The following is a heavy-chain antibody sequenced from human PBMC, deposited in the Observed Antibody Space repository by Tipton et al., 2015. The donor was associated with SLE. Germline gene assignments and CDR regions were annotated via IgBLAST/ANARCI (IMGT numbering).Heavy chain of an antibody. Sequence: TLSLTCNVPGDSISRSTYYWGWIRQPPGKGLEWIGTIYYLGNTYYNPSLKSRVTMSVDTSMNHFSLKLSSVTAADTAVYYCAKLRRPAVTLYYMDVWGKGTTVTISS. CDR1: GDSISRSTYY. D-gene: IGHD2-15*01. V-gene: IGHV4-39*02. CDR3: AKLRRPAVTLYYMDV. J-gene: IGHJ6*03. CDR2: IYYLGNT.